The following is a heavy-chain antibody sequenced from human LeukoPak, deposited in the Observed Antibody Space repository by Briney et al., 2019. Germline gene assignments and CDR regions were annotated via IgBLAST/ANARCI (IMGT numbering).Heavy chain of an antibody. CDR1: GGTFSSYA. CDR3: ARDRGYYDILTGYYNGAFDI. Sequence: GSSVKVSCKASGGTFSSYAISWVRQAPGQGLEWMGWINPNSGGTNYAQKFQGRVTMTRDTSISTAYMELSRLRSDDTAVYYCARDRGYYDILTGYYNGAFDIWGQGTMVTVSS. CDR2: INPNSGGT. V-gene: IGHV1-2*02. J-gene: IGHJ3*02. D-gene: IGHD3-9*01.